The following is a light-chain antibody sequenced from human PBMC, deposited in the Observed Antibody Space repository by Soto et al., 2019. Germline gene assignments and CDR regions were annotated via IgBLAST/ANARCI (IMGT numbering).Light chain of an antibody. V-gene: IGKV1-12*02. Sequence: DIQMTQSPSSVSASVGDRVTITCRASQGLSSYLAWYQQKPGKAPKLLIYAASNLQSGVPSRFSGSGSGTDFTLTISSLQPEDFATYFCLSGHSRPFGGGTKVDSK. J-gene: IGKJ4*01. CDR1: QGLSSY. CDR2: AAS. CDR3: LSGHSRP.